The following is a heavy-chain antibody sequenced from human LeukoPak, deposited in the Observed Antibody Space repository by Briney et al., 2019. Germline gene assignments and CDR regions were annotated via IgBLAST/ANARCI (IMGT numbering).Heavy chain of an antibody. V-gene: IGHV3-33*06. CDR3: AKGSSWGTYYYYYYMDV. Sequence: GGSLRLSCAASGFTFSSYGMHWVRQAPGKGLEWVAVIWYDGSNKYYADSVKGRFAISRDNSKNTLYLQMNSLRAEDTAVYYCAKGSSWGTYYYYYYMDVWGKGTRSPSP. CDR1: GFTFSSYG. D-gene: IGHD6-13*01. J-gene: IGHJ6*03. CDR2: IWYDGSNK.